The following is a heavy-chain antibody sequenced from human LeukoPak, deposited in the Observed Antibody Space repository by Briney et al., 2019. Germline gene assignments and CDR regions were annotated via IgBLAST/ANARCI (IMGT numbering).Heavy chain of an antibody. CDR3: AKTSLRILWFGRHPNRLFDY. CDR2: ISGSGGST. Sequence: GGSLRLSCAASGFTFSSYAMSWVRQAPGKGLEWVSAISGSGGSTYYADSVKGRFTISRDNSKNTLYLQMNSLRAEDTAVYYCAKTSLRILWFGRHPNRLFDYWGQGTLVTVSS. CDR1: GFTFSSYA. V-gene: IGHV3-23*01. D-gene: IGHD3-10*01. J-gene: IGHJ4*02.